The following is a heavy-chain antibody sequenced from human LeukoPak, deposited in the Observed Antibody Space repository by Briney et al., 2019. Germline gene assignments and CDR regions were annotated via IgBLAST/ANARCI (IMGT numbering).Heavy chain of an antibody. CDR3: ARDATSRAASGGYFDL. CDR2: ISSSSSYI. Sequence: GGSLRLSCAASGFTFSSYSMNWVRQAPGKGLEWVSSISSSSSYIYYADSVKGRFTISRDNAKNFLYLQMDSLRVEDTAVYYCARDATSRAASGGYFDLWRRGTLVTVPS. CDR1: GFTFSSYS. D-gene: IGHD6-6*01. V-gene: IGHV3-21*06. J-gene: IGHJ2*01.